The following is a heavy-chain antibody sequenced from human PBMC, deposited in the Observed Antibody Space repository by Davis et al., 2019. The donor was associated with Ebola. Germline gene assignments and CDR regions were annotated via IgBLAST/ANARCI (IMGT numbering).Heavy chain of an antibody. J-gene: IGHJ4*02. CDR3: VKGSITMTVVVYFDV. CDR2: INWNGGST. V-gene: IGHV3-20*04. D-gene: IGHD3-22*01. Sequence: GESLKISCAASGFTFDDFAMAWVRQAPGKGLEWVSGINWNGGSTGYADSVKGRFTISRDNARNLLYLQMSSLRIEDTAVYYCVKGSITMTVVVYFDVWGQGTLVTVSP. CDR1: GFTFDDFA.